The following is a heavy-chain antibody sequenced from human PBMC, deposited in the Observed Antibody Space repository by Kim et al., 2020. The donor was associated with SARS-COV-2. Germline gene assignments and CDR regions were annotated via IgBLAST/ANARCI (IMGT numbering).Heavy chain of an antibody. J-gene: IGHJ4*02. Sequence: SETLSLTCTVSGGSISSGGYYWSWIRQHPGKGLEWIGYIYYSGSTYYNPSLKSRVTISVDTSKNQFSLKLSSVTAADTAVYYCARETPLHLAAGPQRYYFDYWGQGTLVTVSS. D-gene: IGHD6-6*01. CDR1: GGSISSGGYY. CDR3: ARETPLHLAAGPQRYYFDY. CDR2: IYYSGST. V-gene: IGHV4-31*03.